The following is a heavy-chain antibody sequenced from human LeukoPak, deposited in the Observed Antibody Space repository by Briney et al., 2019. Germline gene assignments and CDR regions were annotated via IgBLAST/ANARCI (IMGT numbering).Heavy chain of an antibody. CDR2: ISSSSSYI. CDR1: GFTFSSYS. V-gene: IGHV3-21*01. Sequence: GGSLRLSCAASGFTFSSYSMNWVRQAPGKGLEWVSSISSSSSYIYYADSVKGRFTISRDNAKNSLYLQMNSRRAEDTAVYYCARDEAEIAARPFDYWGQGTLVTVSS. D-gene: IGHD6-6*01. J-gene: IGHJ4*02. CDR3: ARDEAEIAARPFDY.